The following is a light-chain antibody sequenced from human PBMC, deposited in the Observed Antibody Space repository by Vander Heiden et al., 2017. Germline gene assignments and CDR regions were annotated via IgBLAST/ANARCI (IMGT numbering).Light chain of an antibody. Sequence: QSVLTQPPPASRAPGQRVPISCTGSSSNIGAGYDVHWYQQLPGTAPKLLIYGNSNRPSGVPDRFSGSKSGTSASLAITGLQAEDEADYYCQSYDSSLSGSVVFGGGTKLTVL. CDR1: SSNIGAGYD. CDR2: GNS. J-gene: IGLJ2*01. CDR3: QSYDSSLSGSVV. V-gene: IGLV1-40*01.